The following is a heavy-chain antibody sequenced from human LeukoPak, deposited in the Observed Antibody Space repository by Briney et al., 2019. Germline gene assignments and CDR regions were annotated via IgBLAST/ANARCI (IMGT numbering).Heavy chain of an antibody. CDR3: GREWGQLGFDY. CDR1: GGSFSGYY. V-gene: IGHV4-34*01. J-gene: IGHJ4*02. D-gene: IGHD6-6*01. Sequence: PSETLSLTCAVYGGSFSGYYWSWIRQPPGKGLEWIGEINHSGSTNYNPSLKSRVTISVDTSKNQFSLKLNSVTAADTAVYYCGREWGQLGFDYWGQGTLVTVSS. CDR2: INHSGST.